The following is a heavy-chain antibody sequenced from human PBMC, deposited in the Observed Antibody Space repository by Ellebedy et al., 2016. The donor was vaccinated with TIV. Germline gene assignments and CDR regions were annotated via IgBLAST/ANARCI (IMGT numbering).Heavy chain of an antibody. V-gene: IGHV3-30*18. Sequence: PGGSLRLSCAASGFTFDDYAMHWVRQAPGKGLEWVAVISYDGSNKYYADSVKGRFTISRDNSKNTLYLQMNSLRAEDTAVYYCAKDRGARQYYYYGMDVWGQGTTVTVSS. CDR1: GFTFDDYA. CDR3: AKDRGARQYYYYGMDV. J-gene: IGHJ6*02. CDR2: ISYDGSNK. D-gene: IGHD3-10*01.